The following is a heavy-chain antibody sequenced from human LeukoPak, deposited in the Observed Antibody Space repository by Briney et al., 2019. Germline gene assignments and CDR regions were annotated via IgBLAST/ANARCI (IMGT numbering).Heavy chain of an antibody. Sequence: GGSLRLSCEASGFSFSDYYMSWIRQAPGKGLEWVSYISSSGSTIYYADSVKGRFTISRDNAKNSLYLQMNSLRAEDTAIYYCARGRGYSNGPPDYWGQGTLVTVSS. CDR2: ISSSGSTI. V-gene: IGHV3-11*01. J-gene: IGHJ4*02. D-gene: IGHD5-18*01. CDR3: ARGRGYSNGPPDY. CDR1: GFSFSDYY.